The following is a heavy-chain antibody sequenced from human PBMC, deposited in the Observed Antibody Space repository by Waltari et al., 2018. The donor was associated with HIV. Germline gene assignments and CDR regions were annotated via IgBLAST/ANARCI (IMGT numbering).Heavy chain of an antibody. Sequence: WVRQAAGQGPEWLGWMNPNSGNTASPYIFEERVTMTRDVSTDTAYMEMSGLTPEDTAIYYCARNSSAKGNRYFYYGLDVWGQGTPVTV. D-gene: IGHD3-22*01. CDR3: ARNSSAKGNRYFYYGLDV. V-gene: IGHV1-8*01. J-gene: IGHJ6*02. CDR2: MNPNSGNT.